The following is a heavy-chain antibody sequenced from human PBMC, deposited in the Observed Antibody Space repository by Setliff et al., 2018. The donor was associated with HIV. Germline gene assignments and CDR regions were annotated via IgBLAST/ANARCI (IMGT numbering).Heavy chain of an antibody. J-gene: IGHJ6*03. CDR2: INPNNGGT. CDR1: GYTFTGYY. Sequence: ASVKVSCKASGYTFTGYYMHWVRQAPGQGLEWMGWINPNNGGTNYAQKFQGRVTMTRDTSTSTVYMELSSLRSEDTAVYYCASVRYSGYSGDYYYYMDVWGKGTTVTVSS. CDR3: ASVRYSGYSGDYYYYMDV. V-gene: IGHV1-2*02. D-gene: IGHD5-12*01.